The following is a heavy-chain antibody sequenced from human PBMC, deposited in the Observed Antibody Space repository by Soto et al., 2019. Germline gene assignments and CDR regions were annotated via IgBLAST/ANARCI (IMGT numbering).Heavy chain of an antibody. J-gene: IGHJ6*02. CDR3: ARDLGPYYDSSGYYYYGMDV. CDR2: IYYSGST. V-gene: IGHV4-61*01. CDR1: GGSVSSGSYY. Sequence: SETLSLTCTVSGGSVSSGSYYWSWIRQPPGKGLEWIGYIYYSGSTNYNPSLKSRVTISVDTSKNQFSLKLSSVTAADTAVYYCARDLGPYYDSSGYYYYGMDVWGQGTTVTVSS. D-gene: IGHD3-22*01.